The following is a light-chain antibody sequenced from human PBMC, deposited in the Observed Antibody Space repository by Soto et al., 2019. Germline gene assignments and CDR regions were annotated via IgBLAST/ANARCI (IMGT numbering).Light chain of an antibody. CDR3: QQYNNWPLT. CDR1: QSVSSN. J-gene: IGKJ4*01. Sequence: EIVMTQSPATLSVSPGERATLSFRASQSVSSNLAWYQQKPGQAPRLLIYGASTRATGIPARFSGSGSGTEFTLTISSLQSEDFAVYYCQQYNNWPLTFGGGTRWIS. CDR2: GAS. V-gene: IGKV3-15*01.